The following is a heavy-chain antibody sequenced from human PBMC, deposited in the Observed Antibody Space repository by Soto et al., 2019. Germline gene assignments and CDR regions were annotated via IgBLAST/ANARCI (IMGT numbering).Heavy chain of an antibody. CDR3: AGRAETNGWNGFGADKYYFDF. V-gene: IGHV1-8*01. CDR2: TNPNTGNS. D-gene: IGHD1-1*01. CDR1: GYTFTSYD. Sequence: GASVKVSCKASGYTFTSYDIYWVRQATGQGLEWMGWTNPNTGNSGYAQKFQGRVTVTSDTSINTVHMELSSLRSEDTAVYYCAGRAETNGWNGFGADKYYFDFWGQGTLVTVSS. J-gene: IGHJ4*02.